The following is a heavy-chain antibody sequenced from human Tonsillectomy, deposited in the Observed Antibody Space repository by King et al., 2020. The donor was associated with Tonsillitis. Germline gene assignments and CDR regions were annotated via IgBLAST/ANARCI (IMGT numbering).Heavy chain of an antibody. CDR3: ARVAWFGPSYYFYY. Sequence: VQLVESGGGLIQPGGSLRLSCAASGFTVSSNYMSWVRQAPGKGLEWVSVIYSGGSTYYADSVKGRFTISRDNSKNTLYLHMNSLRAEDTAVYYCARVAWFGPSYYFYYWGQGTLVTVSS. D-gene: IGHD3-10*01. J-gene: IGHJ4*02. CDR1: GFTVSSNY. V-gene: IGHV3-53*01. CDR2: IYSGGST.